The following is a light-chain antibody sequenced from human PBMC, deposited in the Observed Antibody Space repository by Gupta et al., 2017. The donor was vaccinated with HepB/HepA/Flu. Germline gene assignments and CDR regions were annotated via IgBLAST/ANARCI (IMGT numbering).Light chain of an antibody. Sequence: DTQMTQSPSSLSASVGDRVTITCRASQSISNYLNWYQQKPGKAPKLLIYATSSLQSGVPSRFSGSGSGTDFTLTISSLQPEDFATYYCQQSYNTPWTFGQGTKVEIK. CDR3: QQSYNTPWT. CDR1: QSISNY. CDR2: ATS. J-gene: IGKJ1*01. V-gene: IGKV1-39*01.